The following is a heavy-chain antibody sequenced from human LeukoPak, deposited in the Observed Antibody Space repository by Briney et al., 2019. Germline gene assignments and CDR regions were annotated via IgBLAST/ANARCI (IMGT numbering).Heavy chain of an antibody. J-gene: IGHJ6*02. V-gene: IGHV3-23*01. Sequence: PGGSLRLSCAASGFTFSSYAMSWVRQAPGKGLEWVSASSSGSTYYADSVKGRFTISRDNSKNTLYLQMNSLRAEDTAVYYCAKDTNVLLWFGELLNYGMDVWGQGTTVTVSS. CDR1: GFTFSSYA. CDR3: AKDTNVLLWFGELLNYGMDV. CDR2: SSSGST. D-gene: IGHD3-10*01.